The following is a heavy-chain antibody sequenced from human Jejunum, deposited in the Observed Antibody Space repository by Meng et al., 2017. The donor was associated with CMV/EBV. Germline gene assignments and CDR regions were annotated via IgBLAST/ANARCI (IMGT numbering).Heavy chain of an antibody. D-gene: IGHD3-3*01. V-gene: IGHV2-5*02. CDR2: IYWDDDK. J-gene: IGHJ4*02. CDR1: FSLNPSGVG. CDR3: VHNIWKPSTPSYYFDY. Sequence: FSLNPSGVGVGWIRQPPGKALEWLALIYWDDDKRYRPSLKNRLIITRDTSKTQVVLKMTNMDPVDTATYYCVHNIWKPSTPSYYFDYWGQGTLVTVSS.